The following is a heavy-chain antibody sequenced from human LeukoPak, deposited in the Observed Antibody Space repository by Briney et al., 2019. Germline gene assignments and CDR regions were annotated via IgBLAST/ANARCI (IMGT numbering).Heavy chain of an antibody. D-gene: IGHD1-26*01. J-gene: IGHJ4*02. CDR3: ATDGIPGATTTLDY. CDR2: ISSSSSYI. V-gene: IGHV3-21*04. Sequence: PGGSLRLSCAASGFTFSSYGMHWVRQAPGKGLEWVSSISSSSSYIYYADSVKGRFTISRDNAKNSLYLQMNSLRAEDTAVYYCATDGIPGATTTLDYWGQGTLVTVSS. CDR1: GFTFSSYG.